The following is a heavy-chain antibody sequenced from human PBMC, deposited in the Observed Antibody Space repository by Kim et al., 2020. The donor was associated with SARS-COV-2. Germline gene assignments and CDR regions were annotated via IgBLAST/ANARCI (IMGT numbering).Heavy chain of an antibody. D-gene: IGHD3-3*01. V-gene: IGHV3-73*01. CDR1: GFTFSGSA. CDR2: IRSKANNYAT. Sequence: GGSLRLSCAASGFTFSGSAMHWVRQASGKGLEWVGLIRSKANNYATAYAAAVQGRFTISRDDSKNTAYLQMNSLRTVDTAVYYCTTPSPNYDFWSGYLNYWGQGTLVTVSS. CDR3: TTPSPNYDFWSGYLNY. J-gene: IGHJ4*02.